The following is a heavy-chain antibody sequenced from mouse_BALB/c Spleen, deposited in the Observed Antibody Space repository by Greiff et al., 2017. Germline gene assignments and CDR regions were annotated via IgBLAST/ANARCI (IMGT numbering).Heavy chain of an antibody. V-gene: IGHV7-3*02. CDR2: IRNKANGYTT. D-gene: IGHD2-1*01. CDR3: ARDYGNYYFDY. Sequence: EVQVVESGGGLVQPGGSLRLSCATSGFTFTDYYMSWVRQPPGKALEWLGFIRNKANGYTTEYSASVKGRFTISRDNSQSILYLQMNTLRAEDSATYYCARDYGNYYFDYWGQGTTLTVSS. J-gene: IGHJ2*01. CDR1: GFTFTDYY.